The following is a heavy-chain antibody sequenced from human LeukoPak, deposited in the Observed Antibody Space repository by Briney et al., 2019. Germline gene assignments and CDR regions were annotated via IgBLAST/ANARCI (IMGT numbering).Heavy chain of an antibody. CDR3: ARSIAVAGTAFDY. J-gene: IGHJ4*02. CDR2: ISSSSSYI. V-gene: IGHV3-21*01. Sequence: GGSLRLSCAASGFTFSSYSMNWVRQAPGKGLEWVSSISSSSSYIYYADSVKGRFTISGDNAKNSLYLQMNSLRAEDTAVYYCARSIAVAGTAFDYWGQGTLVTVSS. D-gene: IGHD6-19*01. CDR1: GFTFSSYS.